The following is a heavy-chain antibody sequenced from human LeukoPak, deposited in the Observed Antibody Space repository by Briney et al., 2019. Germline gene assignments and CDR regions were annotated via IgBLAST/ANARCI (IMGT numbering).Heavy chain of an antibody. Sequence: PGGSLRLSCAASGFTFSSYAMSWVRQAPGKGLEWVANINQDGSEKYYVDSVKGRFSISRDNAKNPLYLQMNSLRAEDTAVYYCARAGSLWFGESKFDYWGQGTLVTVSS. J-gene: IGHJ4*02. CDR1: GFTFSSYA. CDR2: INQDGSEK. CDR3: ARAGSLWFGESKFDY. D-gene: IGHD3-10*01. V-gene: IGHV3-7*01.